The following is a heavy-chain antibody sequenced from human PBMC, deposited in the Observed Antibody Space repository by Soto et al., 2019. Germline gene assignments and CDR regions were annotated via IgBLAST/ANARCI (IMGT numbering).Heavy chain of an antibody. J-gene: IGHJ5*02. CDR2: IWYDGSNK. Sequence: GGSLRLSCAASGFTFSSYGMHWVRQAPGKGLEWVAVIWYDGSNKYYADSVKGRFTISRDNSKNTLYLQMNSLRAEDTAVYYCARDQDIVVVPAAIPLGWFDPWGQGTLVTVSS. D-gene: IGHD2-2*02. V-gene: IGHV3-33*01. CDR1: GFTFSSYG. CDR3: ARDQDIVVVPAAIPLGWFDP.